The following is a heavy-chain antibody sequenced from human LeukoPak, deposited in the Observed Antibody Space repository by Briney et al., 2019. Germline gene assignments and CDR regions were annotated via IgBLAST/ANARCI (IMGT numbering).Heavy chain of an antibody. CDR3: ARGYCIGGSCYAFDI. CDR2: IKQDGSEK. D-gene: IGHD2-15*01. CDR1: EFTFSNYW. V-gene: IGHV3-7*04. Sequence: GGSLRLSCAASEFTFSNYWMSWVRQAPGKGPEWVANIKQDGSEKYYLDSVKGRFTISRDNAKQSLYLQMNSLRAEDTAVYFCARGYCIGGSCYAFDIWGQGTMVTVSS. J-gene: IGHJ3*02.